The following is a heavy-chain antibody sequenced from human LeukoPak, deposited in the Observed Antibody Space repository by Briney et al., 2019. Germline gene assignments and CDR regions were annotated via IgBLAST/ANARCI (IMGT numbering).Heavy chain of an antibody. V-gene: IGHV4-30-4*01. Sequence: PSETLSLTCIVSGGSISSGDYYWSWIRQPPGKGLEWIGYIYYSGSTYYNPSLKSRVTISVDTSKNQLSLKLSSVTAADTAVYYCARWLQAYYYFDYWGQGTLVTVSS. CDR1: GGSISSGDYY. J-gene: IGHJ4*02. CDR3: ARWLQAYYYFDY. CDR2: IYYSGST. D-gene: IGHD5-18*01.